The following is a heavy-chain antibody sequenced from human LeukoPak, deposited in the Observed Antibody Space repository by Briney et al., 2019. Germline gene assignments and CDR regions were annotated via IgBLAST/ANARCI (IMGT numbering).Heavy chain of an antibody. CDR3: ARTEYYFDH. CDR2: IYYSGSS. J-gene: IGHJ4*02. V-gene: IGHV4-59*01. Sequence: PSETLSLTCTVSSGSISSYYWSWIRQPPGKGLEWIGYIYYSGSSSYNPSLKSRVTMSVDTSKKQFSLRVSSVTAADTAVYYCARTEYYFDHWGQGTLVTVSS. CDR1: SGSISSYY. D-gene: IGHD3-10*01.